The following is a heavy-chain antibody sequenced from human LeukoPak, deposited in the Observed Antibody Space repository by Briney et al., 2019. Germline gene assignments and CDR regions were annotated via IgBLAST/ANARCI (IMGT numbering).Heavy chain of an antibody. J-gene: IGHJ4*02. CDR2: INPNSGGT. Sequence: ASVKVSCKASGYTFTGYYMHWVRQAPGQGLEWKGRINPNSGGTNYAQKFQGRVTMTRDTSISTAYMELSRLRSDDTAVYYCARAQNYYDSSGYYDYWGQGTLVTVSS. CDR3: ARAQNYYDSSGYYDY. V-gene: IGHV1-2*06. D-gene: IGHD3-22*01. CDR1: GYTFTGYY.